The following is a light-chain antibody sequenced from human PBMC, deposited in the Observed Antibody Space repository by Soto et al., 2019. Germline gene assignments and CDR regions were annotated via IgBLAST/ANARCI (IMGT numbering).Light chain of an antibody. CDR3: CSYAGSSTYV. J-gene: IGLJ1*01. V-gene: IGLV2-23*02. CDR2: EVN. Sequence: QSALTQPASVSGSPGQSITISCTGTSSEVGYYNLVSWYQHHPGKAPKLIIYEVNKRPSGVSNRFSGSKSGNTASLTISGLQAEDEADYHCCSYAGSSTYVFGTGTKV. CDR1: SSEVGYYNL.